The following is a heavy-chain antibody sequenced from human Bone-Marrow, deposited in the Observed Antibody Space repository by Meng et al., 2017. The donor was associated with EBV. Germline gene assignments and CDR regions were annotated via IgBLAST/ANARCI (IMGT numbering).Heavy chain of an antibody. Sequence: QVQLAEWGPGVVNASGTLSLTCGVSGGSISSSNWWSWVRQPPGKGLEWIGEIDHSGSTNYNPSLKRRVTISIDKSKNQFSLKLSSVTAADTAVYYCARDISGTIDYWGQGTLVTVSS. CDR1: GGSISSSNW. D-gene: IGHD3-10*01. V-gene: IGHV4-4*02. J-gene: IGHJ4*02. CDR2: IDHSGST. CDR3: ARDISGTIDY.